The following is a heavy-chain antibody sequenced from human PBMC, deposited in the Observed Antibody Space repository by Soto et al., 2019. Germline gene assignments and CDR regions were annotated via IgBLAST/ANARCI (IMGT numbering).Heavy chain of an antibody. Sequence: QVQLQQSAPGLVKPSETLSLTCTVSGGSISTYYWSWVPQPPGKELEWMGHIVYGGGTDYSPSLKSRLTISSDTPKSQISRKPTSVTAADTAVYSCARDMREYCNSSSCYRDAFAIWGQGTMVTVSS. V-gene: IGHV4-59*01. CDR3: ARDMREYCNSSSCYRDAFAI. J-gene: IGHJ3*02. D-gene: IGHD2-2*01. CDR2: IVYGGGT. CDR1: GGSISTYY.